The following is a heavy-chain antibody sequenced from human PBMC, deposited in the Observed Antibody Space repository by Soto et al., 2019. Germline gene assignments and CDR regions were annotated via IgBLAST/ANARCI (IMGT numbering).Heavy chain of an antibody. J-gene: IGHJ4*02. CDR3: ERLVSQVAGVNMFDY. Sequence: SQTLSLTCGISGDSVSSKTSSWNWIRQSPSRGLEWLGRTYYRSKWDTDYSQSMKGRLIISPDSSRNRFSLRLASVTPEDTATYYCERLVSQVAGVNMFDYWGQGLLVTVYS. V-gene: IGHV6-1*01. D-gene: IGHD3-22*01. CDR1: GDSVSSKTSS. CDR2: TYYRSKWDT.